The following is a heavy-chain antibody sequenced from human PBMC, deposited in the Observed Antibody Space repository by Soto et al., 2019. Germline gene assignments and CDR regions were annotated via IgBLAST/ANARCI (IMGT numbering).Heavy chain of an antibody. V-gene: IGHV3-48*01. CDR3: ARPTYYCDGGRPPAHCCPARLSTDP. CDR1: GFAFGSYS. CDR2: ISSSSSTI. Sequence: GGSLRLACAACGFAFGSYSRKWVREATGQGLEWVSYISSSSSTIFYTDSVKGRFTVSRDNAKNSLYLQMNSLRAEDTAVYYCARPTYYCDGGRPPAHCCPARLSTDP. D-gene: IGHD3-22*01. J-gene: IGHJ5*02.